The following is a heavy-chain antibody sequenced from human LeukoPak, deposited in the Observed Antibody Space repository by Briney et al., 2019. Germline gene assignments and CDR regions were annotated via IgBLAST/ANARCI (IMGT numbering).Heavy chain of an antibody. Sequence: SETLSPPCPFSGGPIRRHYWSGIRQPPGKGLEWIGYIYYSENTNYNPSLKSRVTISLDTSKNQFFLKLSSVTSADTAVYFCTRRVAVAATPKASSDHGAQGILVTVSS. CDR2: IYYSENT. V-gene: IGHV4-59*08. CDR1: GGPIRRHY. D-gene: IGHD6-19*01. CDR3: TRRVAVAATPKASSDH. J-gene: IGHJ4*02.